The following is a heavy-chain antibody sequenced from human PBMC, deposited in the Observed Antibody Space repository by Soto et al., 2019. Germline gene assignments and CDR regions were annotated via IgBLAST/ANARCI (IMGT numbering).Heavy chain of an antibody. Sequence: QVHLVQSGAEVKKPGASVKVSCKGSGYAFTTYGITWVRQAPGQGLEWMGWISAHNGNTNYAQKLQGRVTVTRDTSTSTAYMEVRCLSSDDTAGYYWARGRYGDYWGQGAQVTVSS. V-gene: IGHV1-18*01. J-gene: IGHJ4*02. CDR2: ISAHNGNT. CDR3: ARGRYGDY. D-gene: IGHD1-1*01. CDR1: GYAFTTYG.